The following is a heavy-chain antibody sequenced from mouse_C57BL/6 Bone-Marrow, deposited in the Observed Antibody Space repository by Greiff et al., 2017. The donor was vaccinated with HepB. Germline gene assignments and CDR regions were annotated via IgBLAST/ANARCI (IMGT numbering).Heavy chain of an antibody. Sequence: VQLKESGGGLVQPGGSLSLSCAASGFTFTDYYMSWVRQPPGKALEWLGFIRNKANGYTTEYSASVKGRFTISRDNSQSILYLQMNALRAEDSATYYCARSYGSSGDFDVWGTGTTVTVSS. D-gene: IGHD1-1*01. CDR1: GFTFTDYY. CDR2: IRNKANGYTT. J-gene: IGHJ1*03. CDR3: ARSYGSSGDFDV. V-gene: IGHV7-3*01.